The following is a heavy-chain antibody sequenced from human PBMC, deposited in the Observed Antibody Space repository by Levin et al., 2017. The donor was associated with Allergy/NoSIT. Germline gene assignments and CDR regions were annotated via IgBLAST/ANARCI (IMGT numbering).Heavy chain of an antibody. Sequence: GASVKVSCKASGGTFSSYAISWVRQAPGQGLEWMGGIIPIFGTANYAQKFQGRVTITADESTSTAYMELSSLRSEDTAVYYCASSFGELSPYYFDYWGQGTLVTVSS. D-gene: IGHD3-10*01. CDR2: IIPIFGTA. J-gene: IGHJ4*02. V-gene: IGHV1-69*13. CDR1: GGTFSSYA. CDR3: ASSFGELSPYYFDY.